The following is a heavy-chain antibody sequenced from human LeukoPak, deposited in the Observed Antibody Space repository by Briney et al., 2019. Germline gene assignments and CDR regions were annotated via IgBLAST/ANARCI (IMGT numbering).Heavy chain of an antibody. D-gene: IGHD4-23*01. CDR2: IYTSGST. Sequence: SETLSLTCTVSGGSISSYYWSWIRQPAGKGLEWIGRIYTSGSTNYNPSLKSRVTISVDTSKNQFSLKLSSVTAADTAVYYCARLPRIYGGGVYYYYGMDVWGQGTTVTVSS. CDR3: ARLPRIYGGGVYYYYGMDV. V-gene: IGHV4-4*07. CDR1: GGSISSYY. J-gene: IGHJ6*02.